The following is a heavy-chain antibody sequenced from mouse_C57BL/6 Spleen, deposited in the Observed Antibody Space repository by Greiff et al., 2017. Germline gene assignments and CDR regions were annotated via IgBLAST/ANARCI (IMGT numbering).Heavy chain of an antibody. J-gene: IGHJ4*01. V-gene: IGHV5-17*01. CDR1: GFTFSDYG. Sequence: EVQWVESGGGLVKPGGSLKLSCAASGFTFSDYGMHWVRQAPEKGLEWVAYISSGSSTIYYADTVKGRFTISRDNAKNTLFLQMTSLRSEDTAMYYCARAYYGSSYNYAMDYWGQGTSVTVSS. CDR3: ARAYYGSSYNYAMDY. CDR2: ISSGSSTI. D-gene: IGHD1-1*01.